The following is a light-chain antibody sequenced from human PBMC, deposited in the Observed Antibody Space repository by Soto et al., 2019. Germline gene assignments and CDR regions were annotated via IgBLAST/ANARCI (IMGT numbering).Light chain of an antibody. CDR2: KAS. CDR3: QQYNSYWT. Sequence: DIQMTQSPSTLSASVGDRVTITCRASQSISNSLAWYQQKPGKAPKLLIYKASSLESGVPLRFSGGESGTEFTLTICSVQPDNFATYYCQQYNSYWTFGQGTKVEIK. V-gene: IGKV1-5*03. CDR1: QSISNS. J-gene: IGKJ1*01.